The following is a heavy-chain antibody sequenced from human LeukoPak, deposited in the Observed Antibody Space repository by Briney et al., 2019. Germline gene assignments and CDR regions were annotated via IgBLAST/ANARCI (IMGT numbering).Heavy chain of an antibody. CDR3: ARGPRLWFGEKYFQH. Sequence: SQTLSLTCTVSGGSISSGSYYWSWIRQPPGKGLEWIGEINHSGSTNYNPSLKSRVTISVDTSKNQFSLKLSSVTAADTAVYYCARGPRLWFGEKYFQHWGQGTLVTVSS. CDR1: GGSISSGSYY. J-gene: IGHJ1*01. D-gene: IGHD3-10*01. V-gene: IGHV4-39*07. CDR2: INHSGST.